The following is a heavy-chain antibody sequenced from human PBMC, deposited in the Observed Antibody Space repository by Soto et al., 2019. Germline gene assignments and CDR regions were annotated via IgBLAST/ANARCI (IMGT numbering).Heavy chain of an antibody. J-gene: IGHJ4*02. CDR1: GYTFNNYA. CDR3: ARWSGYDYYFDY. CDR2: ISGGNGNT. Sequence: QVQLVQSGAEVQKPGASVKVSCEASGYTFNNYAMHWVRQAPGQRLEWLGYISGGNGNTKYSEKLEGRVAITRDTSASTAYLELSSLSSEDTAVYYCARWSGYDYYFDYWGQGTLVIVSS. D-gene: IGHD5-12*01. V-gene: IGHV1-3*01.